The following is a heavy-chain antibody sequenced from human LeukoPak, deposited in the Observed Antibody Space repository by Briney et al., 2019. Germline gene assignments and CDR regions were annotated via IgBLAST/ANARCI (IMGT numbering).Heavy chain of an antibody. CDR1: GYTFTDYY. D-gene: IGHD3-10*01. J-gene: IGHJ4*02. V-gene: IGHV1-69-2*01. CDR3: ARDLVYYGPGSYFYFDY. CDR2: VDPEDGET. Sequence: ASVKVSCKVSGYTFTDYYMHWVQQAPGKGLEWMGLVDPEDGETIYAQKFQGRVTITADESTSTAYMELSSLRSEDTAVYYCARDLVYYGPGSYFYFDYWGQGTLVTVSS.